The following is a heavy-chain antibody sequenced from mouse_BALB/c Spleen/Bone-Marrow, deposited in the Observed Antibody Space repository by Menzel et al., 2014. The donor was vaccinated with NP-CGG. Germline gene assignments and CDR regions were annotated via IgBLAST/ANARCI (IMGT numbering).Heavy chain of an antibody. CDR2: INPSNGGT. CDR3: TRSNYGYWYFDV. Sequence: GAELVKPGASVKLSCKASGYSFTNYYMYWVKRRPGQGLEWVGEINPSNGGTNFNEKFKNKATLTVDKSSSTAYMQLSSLTSEDSAVYYCTRSNYGYWYFDVWGAGTTVTVSS. CDR1: GYSFTNYY. J-gene: IGHJ1*01. D-gene: IGHD1-1*01. V-gene: IGHV1S81*02.